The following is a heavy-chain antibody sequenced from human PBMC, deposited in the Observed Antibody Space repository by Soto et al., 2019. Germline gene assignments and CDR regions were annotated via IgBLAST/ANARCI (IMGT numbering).Heavy chain of an antibody. Sequence: EVQLVESGGGLVQPGGSLRLSCEVSGFTVSSNSMSWVRQAPGKGLEWVSVIYSGGSTYYADSVKGRFTISRDNSKNTLYLQMNSLRAEDTAVYYCAREGIRSPLYYWGQGTLVTVSS. J-gene: IGHJ4*02. D-gene: IGHD4-17*01. CDR2: IYSGGST. V-gene: IGHV3-66*01. CDR1: GFTVSSNS. CDR3: AREGIRSPLYY.